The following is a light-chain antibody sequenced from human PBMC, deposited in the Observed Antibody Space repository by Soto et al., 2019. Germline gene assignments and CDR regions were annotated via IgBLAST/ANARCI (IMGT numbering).Light chain of an antibody. V-gene: IGKV2-28*01. CDR2: LGS. CDR1: QSLRHHNGYYY. J-gene: IGKJ2*01. CDR3: IQTLQAPYS. Sequence: DIVMTQSPLSLPVTPGEPASISCRSSQSLRHHNGYYYLDWYLQKPGQSPQVLIYLGSNRASGVXDXASGSGSGTVFTLKISRVEAEDVGVYYCIQTLQAPYSFGQGTKLEIK.